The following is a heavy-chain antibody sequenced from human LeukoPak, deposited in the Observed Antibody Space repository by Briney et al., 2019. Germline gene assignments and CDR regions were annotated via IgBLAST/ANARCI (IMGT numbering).Heavy chain of an antibody. CDR1: GFTFSSYA. CDR2: ISGSGGST. J-gene: IGHJ4*02. Sequence: GGSLRLSCAASGFTFSSYAMSWVRQAPGKGLEWVSAISGSGGSTYYADSVKGRFTISRDNSKNTLCLQMNSLRAEDTAVYYCAKDPRGWASGSQEIDYWGQGTLVTVSS. V-gene: IGHV3-23*01. CDR3: AKDPRGWASGSQEIDY. D-gene: IGHD3-10*01.